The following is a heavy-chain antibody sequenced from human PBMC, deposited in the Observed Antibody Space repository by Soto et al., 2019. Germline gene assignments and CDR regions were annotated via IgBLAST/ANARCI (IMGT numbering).Heavy chain of an antibody. CDR3: AKAPPMVKITYYFDY. CDR1: GFTFSSYA. V-gene: IGHV3-23*01. CDR2: ISGSGGST. Sequence: GGSLRLSCAASGFTFSSYAMSWVRQAPGKGLEWVSAISGSGGSTYYADSVKGRFTISRDNSKNTLYLQMNNLRAEDTAVYYCAKAPPMVKITYYFDYWGQGTLVTVSS. J-gene: IGHJ4*02. D-gene: IGHD5-18*01.